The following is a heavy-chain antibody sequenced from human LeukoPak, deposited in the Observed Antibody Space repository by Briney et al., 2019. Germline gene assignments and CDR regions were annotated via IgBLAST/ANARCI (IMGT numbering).Heavy chain of an antibody. CDR3: TSHTTVTTN. Sequence: PRGSLRLSCAASGLTFSGSAMHWVRQASGKGLEWVGRIRSKANSYAIAYAASVKGRFTISRDDSKNTAYLQMNSLKTEDTAVYYCTSHTTVTTNWGQGTLVTVSS. CDR1: GLTFSGSA. CDR2: IRSKANSYAI. D-gene: IGHD4-17*01. J-gene: IGHJ4*02. V-gene: IGHV3-73*01.